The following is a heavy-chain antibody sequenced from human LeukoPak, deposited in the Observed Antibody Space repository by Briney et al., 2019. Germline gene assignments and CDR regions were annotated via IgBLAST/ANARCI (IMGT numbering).Heavy chain of an antibody. CDR1: GGSISSYY. CDR3: ARDANLFDP. Sequence: SETLSLTCTVSGGSISSYYWSWIRQPPGRGLEWIGYIYYSGSTNYNPSLKSRVTISVDTSKNQFSLKLSSVTAADTAVYYCARDANLFDPWGQGTLVTVSS. D-gene: IGHD1-14*01. CDR2: IYYSGST. V-gene: IGHV4-59*01. J-gene: IGHJ5*02.